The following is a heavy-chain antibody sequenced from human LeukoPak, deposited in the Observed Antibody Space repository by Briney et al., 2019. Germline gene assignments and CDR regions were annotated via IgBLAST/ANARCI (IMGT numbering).Heavy chain of an antibody. CDR1: GGSISSSSYY. CDR3: ARGPRGWGIVVVPAASNGMDV. D-gene: IGHD2-2*01. V-gene: IGHV4-39*01. J-gene: IGHJ6*02. Sequence: SETLSLTCTVSGGSISSSSYYWGWIRQPPGKGLEWIGSIYYSGSTYYNPSLKSRVTISVDTSKNQFSLKLSSVTAADTAVYYCARGPRGWGIVVVPAASNGMDVWGQGTTVTVSS. CDR2: IYYSGST.